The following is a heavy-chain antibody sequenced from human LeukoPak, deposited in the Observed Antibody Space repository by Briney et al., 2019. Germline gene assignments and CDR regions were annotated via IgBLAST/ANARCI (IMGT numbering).Heavy chain of an antibody. CDR1: GGTFNNSA. D-gene: IGHD4-17*01. Sequence: SVKVSCKTSGGTFNNSAISWVRQAPGQGLEWLGGIMPLFGTAGYAQKFQGRVTITKDESARTVYLELTSLTSDDTAVYYCARDVHGDYGSGWFDPWGQGTLVSVSS. CDR3: ARDVHGDYGSGWFDP. J-gene: IGHJ5*02. V-gene: IGHV1-69*05. CDR2: IMPLFGTA.